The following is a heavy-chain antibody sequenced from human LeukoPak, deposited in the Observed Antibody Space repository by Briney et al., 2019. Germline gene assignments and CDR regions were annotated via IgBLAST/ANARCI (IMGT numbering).Heavy chain of an antibody. V-gene: IGHV4-59*01. CDR2: IYYSGST. Sequence: KPSETLSLTCTVSGGSISSYYWSWIRQPPGKGLEWIGYIYYSGSTNYNPSLKSRGTISVDTSKNQFSLKLSSVTAADTAVYYCAREGNSSGYNDAFDIWGQGTMVTVSS. D-gene: IGHD3-22*01. J-gene: IGHJ3*02. CDR1: GGSISSYY. CDR3: AREGNSSGYNDAFDI.